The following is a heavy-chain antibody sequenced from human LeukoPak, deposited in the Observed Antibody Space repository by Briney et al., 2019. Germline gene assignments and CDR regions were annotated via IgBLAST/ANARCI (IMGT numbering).Heavy chain of an antibody. V-gene: IGHV3-30*02. CDR3: AKGWENYYVDV. J-gene: IGHJ6*03. Sequence: HPGGSLRLSCAASGFTFSNYGIHWVRQAPGKGLEWVVFIWYDGSKKYYSDSVKGRFTISRDNSKNTLYLQMNSLRPEDTAVYYCAKGWENYYVDVWGKGTTVTVSS. CDR1: GFTFSNYG. D-gene: IGHD1-26*01. CDR2: IWYDGSKK.